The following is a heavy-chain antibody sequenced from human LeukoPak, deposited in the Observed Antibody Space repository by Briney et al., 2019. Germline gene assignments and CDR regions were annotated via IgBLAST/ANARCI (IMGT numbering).Heavy chain of an antibody. CDR1: GGSISSGSYY. CDR2: IYTSGST. D-gene: IGHD2-15*01. J-gene: IGHJ5*02. V-gene: IGHV4-61*02. Sequence: SETLSLTCTVSGGSISSGSYYWSWIRQPAGKGLEWFGRIYTSGSTNYNPSLKSRVTISVDTSKNQFSLKLSSVTAADTAVYYCARGNIVVVVAATEDWFDPWGQGTLVTVSS. CDR3: ARGNIVVVVAATEDWFDP.